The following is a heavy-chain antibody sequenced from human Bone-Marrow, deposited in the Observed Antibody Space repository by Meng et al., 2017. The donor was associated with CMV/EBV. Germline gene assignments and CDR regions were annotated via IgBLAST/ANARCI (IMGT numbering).Heavy chain of an antibody. CDR3: ARRKSSSSVGGMDV. CDR1: GFTFSSYW. D-gene: IGHD6-6*01. Sequence: GGSLRLSCAASGFTFSSYWMHWVRQAPGKGLVWVSRINSDGSSTSYTDSVKGRFTISRDNAKNTLYLQMNSLRAEDTAVYYCARRKSSSSVGGMDVWGQGTTVTVSS. CDR2: INSDGSST. J-gene: IGHJ6*02. V-gene: IGHV3-74*01.